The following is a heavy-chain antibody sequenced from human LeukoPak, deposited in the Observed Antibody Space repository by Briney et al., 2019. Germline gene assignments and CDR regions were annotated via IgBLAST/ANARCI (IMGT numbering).Heavy chain of an antibody. J-gene: IGHJ4*02. Sequence: GGTLRLSCAASGFNFKNYDFHWVRQAAGKRLEWVSGIGTVTDTFYLDSVEGQFTISRENDKNSFYLQVNGLRAGDTAVYYCARGWGGHGRTWGALDFWGQGILVTVSS. CDR1: GFNFKNYD. V-gene: IGHV3-13*01. CDR2: IGTVTDT. D-gene: IGHD1/OR15-1a*01. CDR3: ARGWGGHGRTWGALDF.